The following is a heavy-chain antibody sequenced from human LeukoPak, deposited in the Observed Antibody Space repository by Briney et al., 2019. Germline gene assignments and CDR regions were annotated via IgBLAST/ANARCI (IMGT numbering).Heavy chain of an antibody. CDR1: NTSISSYY. D-gene: IGHD2-2*01. J-gene: IGHJ5*02. V-gene: IGHV4-34*01. CDR3: ARGDQPGIFDP. Sequence: PSETLSLTCTVSNTSISSYYWSWIRQPPGKGLEWIGEINHSGSTNYNPSLKSRVTISVDTSKNQFSLKLSSVTAADTAVYYCARGDQPGIFDPWGQGTLVTVSS. CDR2: INHSGST.